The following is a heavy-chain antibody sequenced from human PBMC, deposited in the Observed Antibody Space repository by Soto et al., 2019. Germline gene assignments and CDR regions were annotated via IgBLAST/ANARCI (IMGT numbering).Heavy chain of an antibody. D-gene: IGHD3-10*01. CDR2: TKNKATSYTT. CDR3: TVWGPGSDSGAA. Sequence: EVQLVESGGGLVQPGGSLRLSCATSGFTFSDHYMDWVRQAPGKGLEWVGRTKNKATSYTTEYAASVKGRFTISRDDSQNSLYLQMNRLKIDDTAVYYCTVWGPGSDSGAAWGQGTLVTVSA. CDR1: GFTFSDHY. V-gene: IGHV3-72*01. J-gene: IGHJ4*02.